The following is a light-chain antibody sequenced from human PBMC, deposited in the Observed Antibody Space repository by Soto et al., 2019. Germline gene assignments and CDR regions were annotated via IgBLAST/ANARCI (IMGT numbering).Light chain of an antibody. Sequence: DIVMTQSPDSLAVSLGERATINRKSSQSVLYSSNNKNYLAWYQQKPGQPPKLLIYWASARESGVPDRFSGSGSGTDFTLTISSLQAEDVAVYYCQQYSSTPWTFGQGTKVEIK. V-gene: IGKV4-1*01. J-gene: IGKJ1*01. CDR1: QSVLYSSNNKNY. CDR2: WAS. CDR3: QQYSSTPWT.